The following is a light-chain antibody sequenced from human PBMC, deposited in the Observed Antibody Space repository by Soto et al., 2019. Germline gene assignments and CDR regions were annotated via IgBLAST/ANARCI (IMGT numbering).Light chain of an antibody. J-gene: IGLJ1*01. CDR1: SSDVGGYKY. CDR3: SSYTSSSALYV. V-gene: IGLV2-14*01. Sequence: QSVLTQPASVSGSPEQSITISCTGTSSDVGGYKYVSWYQQLPGRAPKLIISEVSNRPSGVSDRFTGSKSGNTASLTISGLQTEDEGDYYCSSYTSSSALYVFGTGTRSPS. CDR2: EVS.